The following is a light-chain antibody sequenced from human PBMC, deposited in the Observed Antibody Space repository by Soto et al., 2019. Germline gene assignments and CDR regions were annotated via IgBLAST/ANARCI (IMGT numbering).Light chain of an antibody. Sequence: DIQMTQSPSSLSASVGDRVTITCRASQSISSYLNWYQQKPGQAPKLLIYAASSLQSGVPSRFSGSGSGTDFTLTISSLQPEEFATYYCQQSYSTLLTFGGGTKVEIK. CDR3: QQSYSTLLT. CDR1: QSISSY. V-gene: IGKV1-39*01. CDR2: AAS. J-gene: IGKJ4*01.